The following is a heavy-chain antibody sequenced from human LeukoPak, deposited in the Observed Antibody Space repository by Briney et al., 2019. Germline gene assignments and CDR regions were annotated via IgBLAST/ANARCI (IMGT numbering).Heavy chain of an antibody. CDR1: GLIFHNYA. CDR2: ILGGGGT. CDR3: GQDPNGNYIGAFDF. V-gene: IGHV3-23*01. Sequence: GGSLRLSCAASGLIFHNYALVWIRRAPGKGPEWVSAILGGGGTFYADAVKGRFTISRDNSKNTLYLQMDSLRAEDTATYYCGQDPNGNYIGAFDFWGRGTMVTVSS. J-gene: IGHJ3*01. D-gene: IGHD4-17*01.